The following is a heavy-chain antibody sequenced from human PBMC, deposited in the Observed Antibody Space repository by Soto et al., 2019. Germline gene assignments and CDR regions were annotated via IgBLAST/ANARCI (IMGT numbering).Heavy chain of an antibody. V-gene: IGHV1-58*02. Sequence: GASVKVSCKASGFTFTSSAMQWVRQARGQRLEWIGWIVVGSGNTNYAQKFQERVTITRDMSTSTAYMELSSLRSEDTAVYYCAADSSGSGSRILYYYYYYGMDVWGQGTTVTVSS. J-gene: IGHJ6*02. CDR1: GFTFTSSA. CDR2: IVVGSGNT. D-gene: IGHD3-10*01. CDR3: AADSSGSGSRILYYYYYYGMDV.